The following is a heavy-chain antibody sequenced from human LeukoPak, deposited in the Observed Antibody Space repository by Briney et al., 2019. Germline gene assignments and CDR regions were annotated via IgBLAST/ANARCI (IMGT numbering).Heavy chain of an antibody. CDR1: GGSFSGYY. J-gene: IGHJ4*02. CDR3: ARGYDSSGYYFDY. Sequence: SETLSLTCAVYGGSFSGYYWSWIRQPPGKGLEWIGEINHSGSTNYNPSLKSRVTISVDTSKNQFSPKLSSVTAADTAVYYCARGYDSSGYYFDYWGQGTLVTVSS. CDR2: INHSGST. D-gene: IGHD3-22*01. V-gene: IGHV4-34*01.